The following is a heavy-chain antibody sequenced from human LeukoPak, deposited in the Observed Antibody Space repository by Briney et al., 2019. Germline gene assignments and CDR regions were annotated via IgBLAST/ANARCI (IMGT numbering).Heavy chain of an antibody. CDR1: GGSFSGYY. CDR3: ATAGGPEYFQH. D-gene: IGHD3-16*01. V-gene: IGHV4-34*01. J-gene: IGHJ1*01. Sequence: PSETLSLTCAVYGGSFSGYYWSWIRQPPGKGLEWIGEINHSGSTNYNPSLKSRVTISVDTSKNQFSLKLSSVTAADTAVYYCATAGGPEYFQHWGQGTLVTVSS. CDR2: INHSGST.